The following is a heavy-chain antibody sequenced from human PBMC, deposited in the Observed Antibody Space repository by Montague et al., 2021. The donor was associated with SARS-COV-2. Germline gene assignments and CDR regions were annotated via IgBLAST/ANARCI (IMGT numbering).Heavy chain of an antibody. J-gene: IGHJ4*02. D-gene: IGHD2/OR15-2a*01. CDR3: ARDDFRWDFDC. V-gene: IGHV4-39*02. Sequence: SETLSLTCTVSGGSISSSSYYWGWIRQPPGKGLEWIGSIYYSGSTYYNPSLKSRVTISVDTSKNQFSLKLSSVTAADTAVYYCARDDFRWDFDCWGQGTLVTVSP. CDR2: IYYSGST. CDR1: GGSISSSSYY.